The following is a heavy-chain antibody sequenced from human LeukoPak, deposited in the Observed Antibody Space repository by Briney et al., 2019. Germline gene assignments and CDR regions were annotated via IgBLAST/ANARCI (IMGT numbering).Heavy chain of an antibody. CDR1: GFTFSSYW. V-gene: IGHV3-7*01. Sequence: PGGSLRLSCAASGFTFSSYWMSWVRQAPGKGLEWVANIQQDGSEKYYVDSVKGRFTISRDNAKNSLYLQMNSLRAEDTAVYYCARLGLLRRNWFDYWGQGTLVTVSS. D-gene: IGHD2-15*01. CDR3: ARLGLLRRNWFDY. J-gene: IGHJ4*02. CDR2: IQQDGSEK.